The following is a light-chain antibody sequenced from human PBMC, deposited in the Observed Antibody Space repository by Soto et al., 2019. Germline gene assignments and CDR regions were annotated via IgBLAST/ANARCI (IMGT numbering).Light chain of an antibody. V-gene: IGLV2-14*01. Sequence: QSALTQPASVSGSRGQSITISCTGASSDIGGNDYVSWYQQHPGKAPKLIIYEVNNRPSGVSHRFSGSKSGNPASLPISGLQAEEGAGYFCSSYTTATPYVFGVGTKVTVL. CDR1: SSDIGGNDY. CDR2: EVN. CDR3: SSYTTATPYV. J-gene: IGLJ1*01.